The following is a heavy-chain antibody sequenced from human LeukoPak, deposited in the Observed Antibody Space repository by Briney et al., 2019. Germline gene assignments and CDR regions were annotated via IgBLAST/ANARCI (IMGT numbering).Heavy chain of an antibody. CDR1: GYTYTSYD. CDR3: ATRLGDV. V-gene: IGHV1-8*01. D-gene: IGHD3-16*01. CDR2: MNPNSGNT. Sequence: ASVKVSCKASGYTYTSYDINWVRQATGQGLDWMGWMNPNSGNTGYAQKFQGRVTMARNTSISTAYMALSRLRSEDTAVYYCATRLGDVWGKGTTVTVSS. J-gene: IGHJ6*04.